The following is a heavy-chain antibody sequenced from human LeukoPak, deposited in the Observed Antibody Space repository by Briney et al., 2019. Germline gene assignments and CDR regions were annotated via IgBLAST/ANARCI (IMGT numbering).Heavy chain of an antibody. CDR3: ARESLVGYFDY. V-gene: IGHV3-53*01. D-gene: IGHD2-15*01. CDR2: IYSGGST. J-gene: IGHJ4*02. CDR1: GLTVSSNY. Sequence: GGSLRLSCAASGLTVSSNYMSWLRQAPGKGLDWVSVIYSGGSTYYAESVKGRFTISRDNSKNTLYLQMNSLRAEDTAVYYCARESLVGYFDYWGQGTLVTVSS.